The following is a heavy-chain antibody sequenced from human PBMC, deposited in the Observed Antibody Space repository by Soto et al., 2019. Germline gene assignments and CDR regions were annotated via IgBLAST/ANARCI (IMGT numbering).Heavy chain of an antibody. J-gene: IGHJ4*02. Sequence: PGGSLRLSCAASGFTFSSYGMHWVRQAPGKGLEWVAVIWYDGSNKYYADSVKGRFTISRDNSKNALYLQMNSLRAEDTAVYYCAREGWDFSHRGKARLGSRLDYWGQGTLVTVSS. CDR3: AREGWDFSHRGKARLGSRLDY. V-gene: IGHV3-33*01. CDR1: GFTFSSYG. CDR2: IWYDGSNK. D-gene: IGHD6-6*01.